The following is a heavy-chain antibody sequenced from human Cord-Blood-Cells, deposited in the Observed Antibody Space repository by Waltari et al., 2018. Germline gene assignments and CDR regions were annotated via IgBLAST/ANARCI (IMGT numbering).Heavy chain of an antibody. J-gene: IGHJ3*02. Sequence: QVQLVQSGAEVKKPGASVKVSCKASGYTFTGYYMHWVRQAPGQGLEWMVWINPNRGGTNYAQKFQGRVTMTRDTSISTAYMELSRLRSDDTAVYYCARETGDDAFDIWGQGTMVTVSS. CDR1: GYTFTGYY. CDR3: ARETGDDAFDI. V-gene: IGHV1-2*02. CDR2: INPNRGGT. D-gene: IGHD7-27*01.